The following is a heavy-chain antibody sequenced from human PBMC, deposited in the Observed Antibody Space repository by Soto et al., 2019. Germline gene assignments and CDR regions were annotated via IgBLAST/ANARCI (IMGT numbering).Heavy chain of an antibody. Sequence: PGGSLRLSCAASGFTFSSYAMSWVRQAPGKGLEWVSAIIGSGGTTYYADSVKGRFTISRDNSKNTLYLQMNSLRAEDTAVYYCARDLSHPILTGYYREYYYYGMDVWGQGTTVTVSS. CDR3: ARDLSHPILTGYYREYYYYGMDV. CDR1: GFTFSSYA. J-gene: IGHJ6*02. CDR2: IIGSGGTT. V-gene: IGHV3-23*01. D-gene: IGHD3-9*01.